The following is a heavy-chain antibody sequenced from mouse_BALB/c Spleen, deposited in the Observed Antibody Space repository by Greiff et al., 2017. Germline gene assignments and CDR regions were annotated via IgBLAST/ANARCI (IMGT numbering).Heavy chain of an antibody. V-gene: IGHV5-6-3*01. J-gene: IGHJ2*01. CDR1: GFTFSSYG. CDR2: INSNGGST. Sequence: EVQLVESGGGLVQPGGSLKLSCAASGFTFSSYGMSWVRQTPDKRLELVATINSNGGSTYYPDSVKGRFTISRDNAKNTLYLQMSSLKSEDTAMYYCARVPSCDYWGQGTTLTVSS. CDR3: ARVPSCDY.